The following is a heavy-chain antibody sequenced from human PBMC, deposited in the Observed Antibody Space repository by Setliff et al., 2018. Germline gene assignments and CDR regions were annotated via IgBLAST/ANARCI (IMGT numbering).Heavy chain of an antibody. J-gene: IGHJ3*02. D-gene: IGHD6-13*01. CDR2: IYYSGST. Sequence: PSETLSLTCAVYGGSISSSSYYWGWIRQPPGKGLEWIGSIYYSGSTYYNPSLKSRVTISVDTSKNQFSLKLSSVTAADTAVYYCARRRLYSSSWFEGAFDIWGQGTMVTVSS. V-gene: IGHV4-39*01. CDR3: ARRRLYSSSWFEGAFDI. CDR1: GGSISSSSYY.